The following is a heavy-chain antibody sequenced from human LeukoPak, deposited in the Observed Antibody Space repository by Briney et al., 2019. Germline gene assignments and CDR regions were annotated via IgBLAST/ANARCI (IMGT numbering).Heavy chain of an antibody. D-gene: IGHD2-2*01. V-gene: IGHV3-23*01. J-gene: IGHJ4*02. Sequence: GGSLRLSCAASGFTFSSYAMSWVRQAPGKGLEWVSAISGRGGNTYYAVSVKGRFTISRDNSRDTLYLQMNSLRAEDTALYYCAKDLDYSTCWNYWGQGTLVTVSS. CDR1: GFTFSSYA. CDR2: ISGRGGNT. CDR3: AKDLDYSTCWNY.